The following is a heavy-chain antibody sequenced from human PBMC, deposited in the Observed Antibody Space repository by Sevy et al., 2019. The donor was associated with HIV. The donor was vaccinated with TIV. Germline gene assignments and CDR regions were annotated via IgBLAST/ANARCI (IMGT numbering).Heavy chain of an antibody. V-gene: IGHV3-21*01. CDR1: GFTFSSYS. CDR2: MSSSSSYI. J-gene: IGHJ6*02. D-gene: IGHD3-10*01. CDR3: ARDVGVTMVRGVISDYYYGMDV. Sequence: GGSLRLSCAASGFTFSSYSMNWVRQAPGKGLEWVSSMSSSSSYIYCADSVKGRFTISRDNAKNSLYLQMISLRAEDTDVYYCARDVGVTMVRGVISDYYYGMDVWGQGTTVTVSS.